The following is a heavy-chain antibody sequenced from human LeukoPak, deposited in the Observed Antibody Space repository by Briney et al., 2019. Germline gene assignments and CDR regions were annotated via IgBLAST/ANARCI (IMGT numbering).Heavy chain of an antibody. Sequence: PGGSLRLSCAASGFTFRTFWMSWVRQAPGSGLEWVANIKQDGSDKYYVDSVEGRFTISRDNAKNSLYLEMNSLRVEDTAAYYCARDHDGDSEYFDYWGQGTLVTVSS. CDR3: ARDHDGDSEYFDY. CDR2: IKQDGSDK. D-gene: IGHD4-17*01. J-gene: IGHJ4*02. V-gene: IGHV3-7*04. CDR1: GFTFRTFW.